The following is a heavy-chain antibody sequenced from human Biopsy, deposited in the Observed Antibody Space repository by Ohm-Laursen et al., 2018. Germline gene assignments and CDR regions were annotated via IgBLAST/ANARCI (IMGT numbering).Heavy chain of an antibody. CDR1: EFIFSRFW. J-gene: IGHJ4*02. V-gene: IGHV3-74*01. D-gene: IGHD3-10*01. CDR2: INSDGSST. CDR3: TRAEAGSGSLLYFDY. Sequence: SLRLSCTASEFIFSRFWMYWVRQAPGKGLVWVSRINSDGSSTNYADAVKGRFTISRDNAKNTVFLQMNSLRAEDTAVYYCTRAEAGSGSLLYFDYWGQGTRVTVS.